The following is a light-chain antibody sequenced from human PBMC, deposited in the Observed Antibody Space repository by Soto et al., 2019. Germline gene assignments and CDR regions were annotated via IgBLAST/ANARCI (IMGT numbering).Light chain of an antibody. CDR2: GAS. J-gene: IGKJ2*01. CDR1: QSVSSSY. V-gene: IGKV3-20*01. Sequence: EIVLTQSPGTLSLSPGERATLSCRASQSVSSSYLAWYQQKPGQAPRLLIYGASSRATGIPDRFSGSGSGADCTFPIRRLEPEDFAVYYCQQYGSSPTYTFGQGTKLEIK. CDR3: QQYGSSPTYT.